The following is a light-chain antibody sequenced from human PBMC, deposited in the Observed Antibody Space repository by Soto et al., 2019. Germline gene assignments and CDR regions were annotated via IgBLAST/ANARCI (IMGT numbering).Light chain of an antibody. Sequence: EMVMTQSPATLSVSPGERATLSCRASQSVSSSYLAWYQQKPGQAPRLLIYGASSRATGIPDRFSGSGSGTDFTLTISSLQSEDFAVYYCQQRSNFGGGTKVDIK. CDR3: QQRSN. V-gene: IGKV3D-20*02. CDR2: GAS. CDR1: QSVSSSY. J-gene: IGKJ4*01.